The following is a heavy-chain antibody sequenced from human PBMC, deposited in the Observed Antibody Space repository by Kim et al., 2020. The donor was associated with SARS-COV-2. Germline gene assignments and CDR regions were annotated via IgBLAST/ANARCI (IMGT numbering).Heavy chain of an antibody. D-gene: IGHD6-19*01. Sequence: LKSRVTISVDTSKNQFSLKLSSVTAADTAVYYCARQERLAVAGKSGPFDYWGQGTLVTVSS. J-gene: IGHJ4*02. CDR3: ARQERLAVAGKSGPFDY. V-gene: IGHV4-39*01.